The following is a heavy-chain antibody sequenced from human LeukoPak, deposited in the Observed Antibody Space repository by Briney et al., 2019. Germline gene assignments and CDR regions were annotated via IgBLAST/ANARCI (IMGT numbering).Heavy chain of an antibody. J-gene: IGHJ4*02. V-gene: IGHV1-69*04. Sequence: SVKVSCKASGGTFSSYAISWVRQAPGQGLEWMGRIIPILGIANYAQKFQGRVAITADKSTSTAYMELSSLRSEDTAVYYCARVDTAMVIDYWGQGTLVTVSS. CDR1: GGTFSSYA. CDR2: IIPILGIA. CDR3: ARVDTAMVIDY. D-gene: IGHD5-18*01.